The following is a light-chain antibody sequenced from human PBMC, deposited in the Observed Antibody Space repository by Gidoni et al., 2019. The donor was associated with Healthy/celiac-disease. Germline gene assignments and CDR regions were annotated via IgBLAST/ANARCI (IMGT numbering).Light chain of an antibody. J-gene: IGKJ5*01. Sequence: LSCRASQSVSSYLAWYQQKPGQAPRLLIYDASNRATGIPARFSGSGSGTDFTLTISSLEPEDFAVYYCQQRSNWPPITFGQGTRLEIK. CDR1: QSVSSY. CDR2: DAS. CDR3: QQRSNWPPIT. V-gene: IGKV3-11*01.